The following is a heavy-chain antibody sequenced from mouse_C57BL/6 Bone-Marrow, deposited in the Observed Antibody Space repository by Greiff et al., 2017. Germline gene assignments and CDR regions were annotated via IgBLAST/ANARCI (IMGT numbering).Heavy chain of an antibody. CDR1: GYTFTTYS. J-gene: IGHJ2*01. CDR3: ARGGNYGGYYFDY. D-gene: IGHD2-4*01. Sequence: QVQLQQSGAELVKPGSSVKMSCKASGYTFTTYSIAWMKQNHGKSLEWIGNFHPYNDDTKYNEKFKGKDTLTVEKSSSTVYLELSRVTSDDSAVYYCARGGNYGGYYFDYWGQGTTLTVSS. CDR2: FHPYNDDT. V-gene: IGHV1-47*01.